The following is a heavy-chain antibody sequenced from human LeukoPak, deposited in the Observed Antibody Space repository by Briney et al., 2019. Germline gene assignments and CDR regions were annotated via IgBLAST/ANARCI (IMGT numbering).Heavy chain of an antibody. Sequence: ASVKVSCKASGYTFTGYYMHWVRQAPGQGLEWMGWINPNSGGTNYAQKFQGRVTMTGDTSISTAYMELSRLRSDDTAVYYCARVRGITMVRGVPTVGYWGQGTLVTVSS. J-gene: IGHJ4*02. D-gene: IGHD3-10*01. CDR2: INPNSGGT. CDR1: GYTFTGYY. CDR3: ARVRGITMVRGVPTVGY. V-gene: IGHV1-2*02.